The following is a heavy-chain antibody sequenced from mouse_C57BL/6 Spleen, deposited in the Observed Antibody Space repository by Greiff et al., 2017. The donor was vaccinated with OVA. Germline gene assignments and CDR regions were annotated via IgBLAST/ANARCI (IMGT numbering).Heavy chain of an antibody. CDR1: GFTFSSYG. J-gene: IGHJ2*01. CDR2: INSGGSYT. Sequence: EVQLVESGGDLVKPGGSLKLSCAASGFTFSSYGMSWVRQTPDKRLEWVATINSGGSYTYYPDSVKGRFTISRDNAKNTLYLQMSSLKSEDTAMYYCARQLGYFDYWGQGTTLTVSS. CDR3: ARQLGYFDY. V-gene: IGHV5-6*01.